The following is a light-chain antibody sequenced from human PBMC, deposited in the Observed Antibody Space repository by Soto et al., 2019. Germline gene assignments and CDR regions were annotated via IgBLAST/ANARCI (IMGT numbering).Light chain of an antibody. V-gene: IGKV3-20*01. J-gene: IGKJ4*01. CDR3: QQYVSRPLT. CDR2: GAS. Sequence: EIVLTQSPGTLSLSPGERATLSCRASQSISNSYVAWHQQKSGQAPRLLMYGASSKATGTPDRFSGSGSGTDFTLTISRLEPEDFAVYFCQQYVSRPLTFGGGTKVEIK. CDR1: QSISNSY.